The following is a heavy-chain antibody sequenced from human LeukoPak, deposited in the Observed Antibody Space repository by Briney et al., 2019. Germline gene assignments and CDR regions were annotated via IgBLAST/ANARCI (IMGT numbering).Heavy chain of an antibody. D-gene: IGHD3-22*01. CDR1: GYTFTING. J-gene: IGHJ4*02. V-gene: IGHV1-18*01. CDR2: ISPYNGNT. CDR3: ARDSSWEYYDSSGLYYFDY. Sequence: ASVKVSFKASGYTFTINGISWVRQAPGQGGEWMGWISPYNGNTNYTQKLQDRVTMTTDTSTSTAYMELRSLRSDDTAVYYCARDSSWEYYDSSGLYYFDYWGQGTVVTVSS.